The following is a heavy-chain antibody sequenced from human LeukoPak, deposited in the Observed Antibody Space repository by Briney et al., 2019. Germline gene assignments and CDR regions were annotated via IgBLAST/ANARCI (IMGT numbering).Heavy chain of an antibody. V-gene: IGHV3-21*01. J-gene: IGHJ4*02. Sequence: GGSLGLSCAASGFTFSSYSMNWVRQAPGKGLEWVSSISSGSSYIYYADSVKGRFTISRDNAKNSLYLQMNSLRAEDTAVYYCARDPTYCSGGSCYAWGYVDYWGQGTLVTVSS. D-gene: IGHD2-15*01. CDR3: ARDPTYCSGGSCYAWGYVDY. CDR1: GFTFSSYS. CDR2: ISSGSSYI.